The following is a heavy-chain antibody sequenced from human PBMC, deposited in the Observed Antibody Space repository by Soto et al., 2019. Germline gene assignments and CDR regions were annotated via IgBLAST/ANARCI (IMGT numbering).Heavy chain of an antibody. CDR1: GFTCITYN. CDR2: ISSSSSTI. J-gene: IGHJ6*02. V-gene: IGHV3-48*04. CDR3: ARDRYSYYDFWSGSLPYYYYGMDV. D-gene: IGHD3-3*01. Sequence: VGSLRLSCAASGFTCITYNMQWVRQAPGKGLEWVSYISSSSSTIFYTDSVKGRFTVSRDNAKNSLYLQMNSLRAEDTAVYYCARDRYSYYDFWSGSLPYYYYGMDVWGQGTTVTVSS.